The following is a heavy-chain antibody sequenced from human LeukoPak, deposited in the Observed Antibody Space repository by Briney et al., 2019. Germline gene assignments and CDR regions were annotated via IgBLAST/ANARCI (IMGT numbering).Heavy chain of an antibody. J-gene: IGHJ1*01. CDR3: ASQYSSGWYKGYFQY. D-gene: IGHD6-19*01. Sequence: SETLSLPCCVDGGSFISYYWSWIRRPPGKGGEWIGAINHSGSTNYNPSLNIRVTISVDMSNHQFSLKLSSVTAADTAVYYCASQYSSGWYKGYFQYWGQGTLVTVSS. V-gene: IGHV4-34*01. CDR1: GGSFISYY. CDR2: INHSGST.